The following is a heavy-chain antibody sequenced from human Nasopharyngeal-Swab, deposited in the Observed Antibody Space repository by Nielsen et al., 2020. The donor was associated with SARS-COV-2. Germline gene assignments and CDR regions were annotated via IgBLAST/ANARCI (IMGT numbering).Heavy chain of an antibody. CDR2: ISSSSSYI. J-gene: IGHJ5*02. V-gene: IGHV3-21*01. D-gene: IGHD2-15*01. CDR1: GFTFSSYS. Sequence: GESLKISCAASGFTFSSYSMNWVRQAPGKGLEWVSSISSSSSYIYYADSVKGRFTISRDNAKNSLYLQMNSLRAEDTAVYYCAREGYCSGGSCYSTAGNWFDPWGRGTLVTVSS. CDR3: AREGYCSGGSCYSTAGNWFDP.